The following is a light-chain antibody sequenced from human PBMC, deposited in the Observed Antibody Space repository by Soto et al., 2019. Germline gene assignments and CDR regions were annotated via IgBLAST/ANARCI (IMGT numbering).Light chain of an antibody. CDR1: QSISNW. CDR2: DVS. J-gene: IGKJ1*01. CDR3: QQYNSYSPWT. Sequence: DIQMTQSPSTLSASVGDRVTITCRASQSISNWLAWYQQKPGKAPTLLIYDVSRLESGVPSRFSGSGSGTGFTLTINSLQPDDFATYYCQQYNSYSPWTFGPGTKVDIK. V-gene: IGKV1-5*01.